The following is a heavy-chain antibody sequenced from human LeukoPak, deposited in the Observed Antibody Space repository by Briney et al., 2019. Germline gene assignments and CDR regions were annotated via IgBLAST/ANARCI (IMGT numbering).Heavy chain of an antibody. CDR3: ARGRENGHDAFDF. Sequence: ASVKVSCKASGYTFTGYYMHWVRQAPGQGLEWMGWINPNSGGTNYAQKFQGRITMTRDTSISTAYMELSRLRSGDTAVYYCARGRENGHDAFDFWGQGTMVTVSS. J-gene: IGHJ3*01. CDR2: INPNSGGT. CDR1: GYTFTGYY. V-gene: IGHV1-2*02.